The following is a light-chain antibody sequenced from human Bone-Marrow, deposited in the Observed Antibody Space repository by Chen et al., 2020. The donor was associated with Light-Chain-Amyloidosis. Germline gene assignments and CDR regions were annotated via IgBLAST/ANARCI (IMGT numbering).Light chain of an antibody. Sequence: SSELTQDPSVSVTLGQTVRLTCQGDRLRYYPATCYQQKPGQAPVLVISRNNYRPSGIPDRFSGSSSGNAASLTITGAQAEDEADYHCSSRDTTGNHLLFGGGTSLTVL. CDR2: RNN. V-gene: IGLV3-19*01. CDR3: SSRDTTGNHLL. CDR1: RLRYYP. J-gene: IGLJ2*01.